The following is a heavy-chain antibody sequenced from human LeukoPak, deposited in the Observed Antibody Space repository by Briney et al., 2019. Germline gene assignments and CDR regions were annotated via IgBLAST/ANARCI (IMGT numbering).Heavy chain of an antibody. J-gene: IGHJ4*02. Sequence: GGSLRLSRVPSVFTLRIYTKRGVGQAPGPGLEYVFTISSNGGSTYYANSVKGRFTISRDDSKNTLYLQMGSLRAEDMAVYYCARDRGSSGWYYFDCWGQGTLVTVSS. V-gene: IGHV3-64*01. CDR2: ISSNGGST. D-gene: IGHD6-19*01. CDR1: VFTLRIYT. CDR3: ARDRGSSGWYYFDC.